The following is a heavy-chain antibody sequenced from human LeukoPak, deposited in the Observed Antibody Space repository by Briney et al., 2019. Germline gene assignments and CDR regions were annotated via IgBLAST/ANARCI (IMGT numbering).Heavy chain of an antibody. D-gene: IGHD3-3*01. CDR1: GGSFNGHY. Sequence: SETLSLTCAVYGGSFNGHYWSWTRQPPGKGLEWIGEINHSGSTNYNPSLKSRVTISVDTSKNQFSLKLSSVTAADTAVYYCARVKYYDFWSGYQNNNWFDPWGQGTLVTVSS. V-gene: IGHV4-34*01. CDR2: INHSGST. CDR3: ARVKYYDFWSGYQNNNWFDP. J-gene: IGHJ5*02.